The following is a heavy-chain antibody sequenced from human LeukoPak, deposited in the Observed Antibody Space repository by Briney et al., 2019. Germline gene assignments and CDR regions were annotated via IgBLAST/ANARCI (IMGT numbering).Heavy chain of an antibody. CDR3: ARDRIWGSYGQPYYFDY. D-gene: IGHD3-16*01. J-gene: IGHJ4*02. V-gene: IGHV3-30*01. CDR1: GFTFSSYA. CDR2: ISYDGSNK. Sequence: GGSLRLSCAASGFTFSSYAMHWVRQAPGKGLEWVAVISYDGSNKYYADSVKGRFTISRHNSKNTLYLQMNSLRAEDTAVYYCARDRIWGSYGQPYYFDYWGQGTLVTVSS.